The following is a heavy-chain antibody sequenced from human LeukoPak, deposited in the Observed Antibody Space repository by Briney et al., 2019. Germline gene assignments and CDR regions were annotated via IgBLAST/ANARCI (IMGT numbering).Heavy chain of an antibody. CDR2: IRYDGSNK. CDR3: AKGYYYDSSGYCYYFDY. J-gene: IGHJ4*02. CDR1: GFTFSSYG. D-gene: IGHD3-22*01. V-gene: IGHV3-30*02. Sequence: GGSLRLSCAASGFTFSSYGMHWVRQAPGKGLEWVAFIRYDGSNKYYADSVKGRFTISRDNSKNTLYLQMNSLRAEDTAVYYCAKGYYYDSSGYCYYFDYWGQGTLVTVSS.